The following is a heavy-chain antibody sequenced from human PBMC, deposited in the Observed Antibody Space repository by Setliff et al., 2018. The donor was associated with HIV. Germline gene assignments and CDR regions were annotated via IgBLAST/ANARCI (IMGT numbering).Heavy chain of an antibody. V-gene: IGHV4-59*01. CDR2: IYYRGGT. J-gene: IGHJ4*02. CDR3: ARATATWLVDN. Sequence: SETLSLTCNVSGASISSYYWSWIRQPPGKGLEWIGYIYYRGGTNYNPSLKSRLTISVDAAKNQFSLKLSSVTTADTAVYYCARATATWLVDNWGQGALVTVSS. D-gene: IGHD2-15*01. CDR1: GASISSYY.